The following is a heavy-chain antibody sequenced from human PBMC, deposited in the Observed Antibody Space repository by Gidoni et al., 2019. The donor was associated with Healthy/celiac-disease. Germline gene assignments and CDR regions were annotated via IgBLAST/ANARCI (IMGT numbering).Heavy chain of an antibody. CDR3: AKDGEVGITIKTSWAFDI. CDR2: ISYDGSNK. J-gene: IGHJ3*02. Sequence: QVQLVESGGGVVQPGRSLRLSCAASGFTFSSYGMHWVRQAPGKGLEWVAVISYDGSNKYYADSVKGRFTISRDNSKNTLYLQMNSLRAEDTAVYYCAKDGEVGITIKTSWAFDIWGQGTMVTVSS. V-gene: IGHV3-30*18. D-gene: IGHD3-10*01. CDR1: GFTFSSYG.